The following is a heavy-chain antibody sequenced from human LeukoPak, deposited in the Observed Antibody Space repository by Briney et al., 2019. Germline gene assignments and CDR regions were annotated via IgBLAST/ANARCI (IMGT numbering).Heavy chain of an antibody. CDR2: LKSDGSST. CDR1: GFKLSSYY. Sequence: PGGSLRLACAASGFKLSSYYMDWVRQSPGKGLGWASRLKSDGSSTKYADSVQGRFTVSRDDAKNTLYLQMTSVRVEDAAVYYCARTTMETQYFDRWGQGTLVTVSS. D-gene: IGHD1-1*01. J-gene: IGHJ4*02. V-gene: IGHV3-74*03. CDR3: ARTTMETQYFDR.